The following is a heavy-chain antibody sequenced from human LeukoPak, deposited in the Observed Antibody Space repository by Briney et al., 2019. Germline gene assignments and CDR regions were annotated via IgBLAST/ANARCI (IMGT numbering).Heavy chain of an antibody. CDR2: ISRSGRHI. J-gene: IGHJ4*02. V-gene: IGHV3-21*01. CDR1: GFTVSSNS. Sequence: GGSLRLSCTVSGFTVSSNSMSWVRQAPGKGLEWVSSISRSGRHIYCADSMKGRFTISRDNAKNSLYLQMNGLRAEDTAVYYCARVAEAAAFDYWGQGTLVTVSS. CDR3: ARVAEAAAFDY. D-gene: IGHD6-13*01.